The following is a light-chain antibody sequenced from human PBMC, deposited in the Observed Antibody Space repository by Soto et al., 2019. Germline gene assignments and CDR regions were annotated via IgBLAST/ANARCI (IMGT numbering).Light chain of an antibody. CDR1: QSISSY. J-gene: IGKJ1*01. V-gene: IGKV1-5*03. Sequence: DIQMTQSPSSLSASVGDRVSITCRASQSISSYLNWYQQKPGKAPKLLIYKASSLESGVPSRFSGSGSGTEFTLTISSLQPDDFATYYCQQYNSYPTFGQGTKVDIK. CDR2: KAS. CDR3: QQYNSYPT.